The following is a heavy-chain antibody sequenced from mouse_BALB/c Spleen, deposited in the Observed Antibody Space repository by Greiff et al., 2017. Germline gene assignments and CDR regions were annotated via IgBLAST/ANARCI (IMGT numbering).Heavy chain of an antibody. CDR1: GYSFTGYY. V-gene: IGHV1-26*01. D-gene: IGHD3-2*01. CDR3: ARVDSSGYGGAWFAY. CDR2: INPYNGAT. J-gene: IGHJ3*01. Sequence: EVQLQQSGPELVKPGASVKISCKASGYSFTGYYMHWVKQSHVKSLEWIGRINPYNGATSYNQNFKDKASLTVDKSSSTAYMELHSLTSEDSAVYYCARVDSSGYGGAWFAYWGQGTLVTVSA.